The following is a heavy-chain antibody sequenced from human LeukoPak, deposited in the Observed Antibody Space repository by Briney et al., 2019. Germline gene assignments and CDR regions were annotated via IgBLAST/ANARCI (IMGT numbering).Heavy chain of an antibody. V-gene: IGHV1-69*04. Sequence: GASVKVSCKASGYTFTSYGISWVRQAPGQGLEWMGRIIPILGIANYAQKFQGRVTITADKSTSTAYMELSSLRSEDTAVYYCARGRCSSTSCYTGVDYYYYGMDVWGQGTTVTVSS. CDR3: ARGRCSSTSCYTGVDYYYYGMDV. CDR1: GYTFTSYG. D-gene: IGHD2-2*02. J-gene: IGHJ6*02. CDR2: IIPILGIA.